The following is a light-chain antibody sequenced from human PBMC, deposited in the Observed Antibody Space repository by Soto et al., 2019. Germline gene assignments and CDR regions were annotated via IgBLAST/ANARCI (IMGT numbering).Light chain of an antibody. CDR3: QQLTTYPRT. CDR1: QGISRH. J-gene: IGKJ2*01. Sequence: DIPLTQSPSFLSASVGDRVTITCRASQGISRHLAWYQQKPGKAPKLLIYAASTLQGGVPSRFSGYGSGTEFTLTISSLQPEDFATYYCQQLTTYPRTFGQGTKLEI. V-gene: IGKV1-9*01. CDR2: AAS.